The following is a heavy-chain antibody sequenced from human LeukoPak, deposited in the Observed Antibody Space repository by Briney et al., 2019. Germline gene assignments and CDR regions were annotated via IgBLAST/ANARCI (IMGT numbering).Heavy chain of an antibody. J-gene: IGHJ4*02. Sequence: PGGSLRLSCAASGFTLSSYAMSWVRQAPGKGLEWVSAKSGSGGSTYYADSVKGRFTISRDNSKNTLYLQMNSLRAEDTAVYYCARYSSDWGTPDYWGQGTLVTVSS. D-gene: IGHD6-19*01. V-gene: IGHV3-23*01. CDR3: ARYSSDWGTPDY. CDR1: GFTLSSYA. CDR2: KSGSGGST.